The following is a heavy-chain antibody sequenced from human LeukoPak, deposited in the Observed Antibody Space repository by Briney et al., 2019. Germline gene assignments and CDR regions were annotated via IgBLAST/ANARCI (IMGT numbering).Heavy chain of an antibody. CDR2: ISYDGSNK. V-gene: IGHV3-30*04. CDR1: GFTFSSYA. CDR3: ARVGDGYNLIGNAFDI. D-gene: IGHD5-24*01. J-gene: IGHJ3*02. Sequence: GGSLRLSCAASGFTFSSYAMHWVRQAPGKGLEWVAVISYDGSNKYYADSVKGRFTISRDNSKNTLYLQMNSLRAEDTAVYYCARVGDGYNLIGNAFDIWGQGTMVTVSS.